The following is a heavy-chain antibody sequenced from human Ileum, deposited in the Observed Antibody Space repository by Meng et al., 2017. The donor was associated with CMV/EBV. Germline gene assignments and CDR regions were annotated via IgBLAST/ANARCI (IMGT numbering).Heavy chain of an antibody. CDR3: AREMEGGGGYLDY. J-gene: IGHJ4*02. V-gene: IGHV3-21*01. CDR1: GFTFSIYN. D-gene: IGHD1-1*01. Sequence: GESLKISCAASGFTFSIYNMNWVRQAPGKGLEWVSSITSTSNYMYYADSVKGRFTISRDNAKRSLYLQMNSLRAEDTAVYYCAREMEGGGGYLDYWGQGTPVTVSS. CDR2: ITSTSNYM.